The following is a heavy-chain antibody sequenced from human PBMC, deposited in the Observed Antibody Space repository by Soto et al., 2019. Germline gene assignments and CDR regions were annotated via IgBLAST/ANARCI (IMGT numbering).Heavy chain of an antibody. Sequence: EVQLVESGGGLVKPGGSLRLSCAASGFTFSSYSMNWVRQAPGKGLEWVSSISSSSSYIYYADSVKGRFTISRDNAKNSLYLQMNSLRAEDTAVYYCARPPGHYYDSSGYYYHYFDYWGQGTLVTVSS. D-gene: IGHD3-22*01. CDR3: ARPPGHYYDSSGYYYHYFDY. CDR1: GFTFSSYS. CDR2: ISSSSSYI. J-gene: IGHJ4*02. V-gene: IGHV3-21*01.